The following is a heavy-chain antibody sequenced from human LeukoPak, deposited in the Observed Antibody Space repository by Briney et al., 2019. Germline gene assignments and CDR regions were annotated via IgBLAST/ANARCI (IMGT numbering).Heavy chain of an antibody. Sequence: PGGSLRLSCAASGFTFNDFAMHRVRQTPGKGLEWVSGISWNSGSIGYADSVKGRFTISRDNGKNALYLEMNSLRAEDTALYYCVKDGAIFGVPITRGGMDDWGQGTTVTVSS. V-gene: IGHV3-9*01. CDR1: GFTFNDFA. CDR2: ISWNSGSI. CDR3: VKDGAIFGVPITRGGMDD. D-gene: IGHD3-3*01. J-gene: IGHJ6*02.